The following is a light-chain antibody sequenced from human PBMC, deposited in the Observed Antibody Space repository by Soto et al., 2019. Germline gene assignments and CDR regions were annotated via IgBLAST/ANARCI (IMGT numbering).Light chain of an antibody. V-gene: IGKV3-20*01. CDR1: QSLANSR. CDR3: HQYQTSPWT. Sequence: ETVLTQSPGTLSLSPGETAIVSSRAGQSLANSRLAWYRQKPGQAPRLLIYDVSRRATGIPDRFSGSGSGTDFTLSISRLEPEDFAVYFCHQYQTSPWTFGRGTKVDIK. CDR2: DVS. J-gene: IGKJ1*01.